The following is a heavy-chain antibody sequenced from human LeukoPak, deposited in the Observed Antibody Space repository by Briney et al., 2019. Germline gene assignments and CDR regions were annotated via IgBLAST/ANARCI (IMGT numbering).Heavy chain of an antibody. V-gene: IGHV3-21*01. CDR1: GFTFSSYS. J-gene: IGHJ5*02. Sequence: GGSLRLSCAASGFTFSSYSMNWVRQAPGKGLEWVSSISSSSSYIYYADSVKGRFTISRDNAKNSLYLQMNSLRAEDTAVYYCARIASWGGRFDPWGQGTLVTVSS. D-gene: IGHD7-27*01. CDR3: ARIASWGGRFDP. CDR2: ISSSSSYI.